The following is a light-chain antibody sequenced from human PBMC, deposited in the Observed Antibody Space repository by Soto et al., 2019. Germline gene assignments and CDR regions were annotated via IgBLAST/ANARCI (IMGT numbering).Light chain of an antibody. CDR2: AAS. CDR1: RSFASSY. V-gene: IGKV3-20*01. CDR3: HQYGSSPPYT. Sequence: EIVLTQSPDTLSLSPGERATLSCRASRSFASSYLAWYQQRPGQAPRLLIYAASIRATGIPDRFSGSGSATDFTLTISRVEPEDSAVYFCHQYGSSPPYTFGQGTKLEIK. J-gene: IGKJ2*01.